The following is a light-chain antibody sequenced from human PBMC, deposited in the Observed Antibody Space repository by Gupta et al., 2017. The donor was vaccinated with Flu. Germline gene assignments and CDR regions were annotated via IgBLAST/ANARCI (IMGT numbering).Light chain of an antibody. V-gene: IGLV8-61*01. CDR2: STN. J-gene: IGLJ3*02. CDR1: SGSVSTSYY. Sequence: QTVVTQEPSFSVSPGGTVTLTCGLGSGSVSTSYYPSWYQQTPGQAPRTLIYSTNPRSSGVPDRFSGSILGNKAALTITGAQADDESDYYCVLYMGSGIWVFGGGTKLTVL. CDR3: VLYMGSGIWV.